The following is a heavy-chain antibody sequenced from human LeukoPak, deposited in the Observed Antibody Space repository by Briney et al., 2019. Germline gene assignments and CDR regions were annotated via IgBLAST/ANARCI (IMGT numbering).Heavy chain of an antibody. CDR3: ARDLFQYIYGLPFDC. CDR2: TGVYNDNT. V-gene: IGHV1-18*01. CDR1: GYMFASYG. J-gene: IGHJ4*02. D-gene: IGHD5-18*01. Sequence: ASVKVSCKASGYMFASYGIIWVRQAPGQGLEWMGWTGVYNDNTNLAPKFQGRVTLTTDISTSTAYMELRSLRSDDTAVYYCARDLFQYIYGLPFDCWGQGTLITVSS.